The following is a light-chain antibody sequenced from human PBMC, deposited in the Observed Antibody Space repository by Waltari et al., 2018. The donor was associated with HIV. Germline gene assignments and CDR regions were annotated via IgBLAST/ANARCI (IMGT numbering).Light chain of an antibody. J-gene: IGLJ3*02. CDR1: SSHIGSHT. Sequence: QSVLTQPPSASGTPGPRVTISCSARSSHIGSHTVNWYQRVPGTAPEALIDNANQRPSGVPDRFSGAKSGTSASLAISGLRSEDEADYYCAAWDDSLNGWVFGGGTKLTVL. CDR3: AAWDDSLNGWV. V-gene: IGLV1-44*01. CDR2: NAN.